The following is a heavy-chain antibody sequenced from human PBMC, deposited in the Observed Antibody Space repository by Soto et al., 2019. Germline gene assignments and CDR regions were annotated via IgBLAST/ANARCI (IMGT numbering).Heavy chain of an antibody. V-gene: IGHV1-8*01. D-gene: IGHD3-3*01. Sequence: QVQLVQSGAEVKKPGASVKVSCMASGYTFTSYDISWVRQATGQGLEWMGWMSPSSGTTGFVQKCQGRVAVTRDTSISTAYMEVTSPPSEDTAVYYCARTIFGVATYYFDYWGQGTLVTVSS. CDR2: MSPSSGTT. CDR3: ARTIFGVATYYFDY. CDR1: GYTFTSYD. J-gene: IGHJ4*02.